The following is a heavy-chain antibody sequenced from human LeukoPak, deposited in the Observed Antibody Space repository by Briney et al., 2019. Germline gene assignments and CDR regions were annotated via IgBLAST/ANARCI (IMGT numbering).Heavy chain of an antibody. CDR2: IGDSTGTT. CDR3: ATHHSSGLYYMDV. CDR1: GFTFSSYA. V-gene: IGHV3-23*01. Sequence: GGSLRLSCAASGFTFSSYAMTWVRQAPGKGLEWVSVIGDSTGTTNYADSVKGRFTISRDNSKNTLYLQMNSLRADDTAVYYCATHHSSGLYYMDVWGKGTTVTVSS. J-gene: IGHJ6*04. D-gene: IGHD6-19*01.